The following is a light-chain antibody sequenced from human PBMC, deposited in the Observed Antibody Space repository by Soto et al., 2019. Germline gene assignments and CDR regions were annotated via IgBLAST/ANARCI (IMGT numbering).Light chain of an antibody. J-gene: IGKJ2*01. CDR2: KES. Sequence: DIQMTQSPSTLSASVGDRVTITCRASQSISSWLAWYQQKPGKDPKLLIYKESSLESGVPSRFSGSGSGTEFTLTISSLQPDDFATYYCQQYNSYPYTFGQGTKLEIK. CDR3: QQYNSYPYT. V-gene: IGKV1-5*03. CDR1: QSISSW.